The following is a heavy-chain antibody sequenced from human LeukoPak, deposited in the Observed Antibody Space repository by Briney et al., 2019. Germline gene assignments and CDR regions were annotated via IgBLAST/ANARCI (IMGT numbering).Heavy chain of an antibody. CDR1: GFTFSSYN. CDR2: ISSSSTYI. J-gene: IGHJ4*02. D-gene: IGHD5-12*01. V-gene: IGHV3-21*01. CDR3: ARDLGKSGYDNFDY. Sequence: GGSLRLSCAASGFTFSSYNMNWVRQAPGKGLEWVSSISSSSTYIYYADSVKGRFTISRDNAKNSLYLQMNSLRAEDTAVYYCARDLGKSGYDNFDYWGQGTLVTVSS.